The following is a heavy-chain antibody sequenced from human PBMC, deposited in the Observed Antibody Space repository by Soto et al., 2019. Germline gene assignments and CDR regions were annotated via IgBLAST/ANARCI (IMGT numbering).Heavy chain of an antibody. V-gene: IGHV4-30-2*01. Sequence: QLQLQESGSGVVKPSQTLSLTCAVSGGSISSGGYSWSWIRQPPGKGLEWIGYIYHSGSTYYNPSLKCRATMPVDRSKNQFSLKLSSVTAADTAVYYCARAGGLGSVAVDYWGQGTLVTVSS. D-gene: IGHD3-16*01. CDR3: ARAGGLGSVAVDY. J-gene: IGHJ4*02. CDR2: IYHSGST. CDR1: GGSISSGGYS.